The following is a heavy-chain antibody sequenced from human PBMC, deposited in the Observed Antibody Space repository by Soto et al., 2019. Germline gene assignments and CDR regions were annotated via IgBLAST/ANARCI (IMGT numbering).Heavy chain of an antibody. Sequence: ASVKVSCKASGYTFTSYDINWVRQATGQGLEWMGWMNPNSGNTGYAQKFQGRVTMTRNTSISTAYMELSSLRSEDTAVYYCARANYDFWSGYVYYYYGMDVWGQGTTVTVSS. CDR2: MNPNSGNT. J-gene: IGHJ6*02. V-gene: IGHV1-8*01. CDR1: GYTFTSYD. D-gene: IGHD3-3*01. CDR3: ARANYDFWSGYVYYYYGMDV.